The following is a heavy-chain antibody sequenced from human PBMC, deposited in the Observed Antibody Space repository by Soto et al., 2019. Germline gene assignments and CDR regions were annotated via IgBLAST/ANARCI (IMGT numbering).Heavy chain of an antibody. CDR3: AHRVLRTVFGLVTTTAIYFDF. Sequence: QITLNESGPTQVKPRQTLTLTCTFSGFSLTTSGVGVGWIRQSPGKAPEWLALIYWDDDKSYSPSLKRRLTITKDTSKNQVVLTMADLDPADTATYYCAHRVLRTVFGLVTTTAIYFDFWGQGTPVAVSS. D-gene: IGHD3-3*01. V-gene: IGHV2-5*02. CDR1: GFSLTTSGVG. CDR2: IYWDDDK. J-gene: IGHJ4*02.